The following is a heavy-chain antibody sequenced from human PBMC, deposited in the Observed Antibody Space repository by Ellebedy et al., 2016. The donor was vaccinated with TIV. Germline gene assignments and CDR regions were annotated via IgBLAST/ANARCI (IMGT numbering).Heavy chain of an antibody. V-gene: IGHV4-59*08. CDR2: IYYSGST. Sequence: MPSETLSLTCTVSGGSISPYYWSRIRQPPGKGLEWIGYIYYSGSTYYNPSLKSRVTISRDTSKNQFSLNLSSVTAADTAVYYCARGDSSSSRVYYWGQGTLVTVSS. CDR3: ARGDSSSSRVYY. CDR1: GGSISPYY. D-gene: IGHD6-6*01. J-gene: IGHJ4*02.